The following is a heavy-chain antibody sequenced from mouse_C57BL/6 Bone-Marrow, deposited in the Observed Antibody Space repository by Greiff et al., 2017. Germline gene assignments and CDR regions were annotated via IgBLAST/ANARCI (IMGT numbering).Heavy chain of an antibody. Sequence: QVQLQQSGPGLVQPSQSLSITCTVSGFSLTSYGVHWVRQSPGKGLEWLGVIWSGGSTDYNAAFISRLSISKDNSKSQVFFKMNSLQADDTAIDYCARKGYSNWYFDVWGTGTTVTVSS. J-gene: IGHJ1*03. V-gene: IGHV2-2*01. CDR1: GFSLTSYG. D-gene: IGHD2-5*01. CDR2: IWSGGST. CDR3: ARKGYSNWYFDV.